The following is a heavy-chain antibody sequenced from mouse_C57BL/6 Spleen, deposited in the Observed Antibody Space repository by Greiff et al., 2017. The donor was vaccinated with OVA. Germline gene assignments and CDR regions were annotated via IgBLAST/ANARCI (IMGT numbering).Heavy chain of an antibody. V-gene: IGHV1-20*01. CDR2: INPYNGDT. D-gene: IGHD2-4*01. CDR1: GYSFTGYF. J-gene: IGHJ3*01. Sequence: EVQGVESGPELVKPGDSVKISCKASGYSFTGYFMNWVMQSHGKSLEWIGRINPYNGDTFYNQKFKGKATLTVDKSSSTAHMELRSLTSEDSAVYYCARDDYDDDAWFAYWGQGTLVTVSA. CDR3: ARDDYDDDAWFAY.